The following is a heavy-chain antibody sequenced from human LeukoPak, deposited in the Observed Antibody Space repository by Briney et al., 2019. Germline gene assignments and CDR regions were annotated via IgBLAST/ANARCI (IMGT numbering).Heavy chain of an antibody. D-gene: IGHD3-10*01. V-gene: IGHV1-69*13. CDR2: IIPIFGTA. Sequence: ASVKVSCKASGGTFSSYATSWVRQAPGEGLEWMGGIIPIFGTANYAQKFQGRVTITADESTSTAYMELSSLRSEDTAVYYCARGSYYGSGSYLYYVMDVWGKGTTVTVSS. CDR1: GGTFSSYA. J-gene: IGHJ6*04. CDR3: ARGSYYGSGSYLYYVMDV.